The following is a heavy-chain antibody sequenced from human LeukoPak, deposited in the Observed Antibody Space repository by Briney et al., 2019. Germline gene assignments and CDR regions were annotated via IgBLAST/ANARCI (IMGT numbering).Heavy chain of an antibody. V-gene: IGHV3-30-3*01. CDR3: AKDYGDYGEYFQH. CDR2: ISYDGSNK. CDR1: GFTFSSYA. Sequence: GGSLRLSCAASGFTFSSYAMHWVRQAPGKGLEWVAVISYDGSNKYYADSVKGRFTISRDNSKNTLYLQMNSLRAEDTAVYYCAKDYGDYGEYFQHWGQGTLVTVSS. J-gene: IGHJ1*01. D-gene: IGHD4-17*01.